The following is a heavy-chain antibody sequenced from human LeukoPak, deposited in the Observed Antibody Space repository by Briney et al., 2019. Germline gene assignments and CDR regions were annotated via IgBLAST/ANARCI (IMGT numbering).Heavy chain of an antibody. Sequence: GGSLRLSCAAPGFTFSSYWMIRVRQAPGKGLEWVANINQDGSEKVYVDSVKGRFTTSRDNAKNSLYLQMESLRAEDTAVYYCARKLSTAVAGYNWIDPWGQGTLVTVSS. J-gene: IGHJ5*02. CDR2: INQDGSEK. CDR3: ARKLSTAVAGYNWIDP. D-gene: IGHD6-13*01. V-gene: IGHV3-7*01. CDR1: GFTFSSYW.